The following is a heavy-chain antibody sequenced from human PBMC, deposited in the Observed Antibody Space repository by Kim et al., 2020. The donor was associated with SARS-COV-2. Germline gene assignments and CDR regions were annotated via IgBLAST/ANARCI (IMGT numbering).Heavy chain of an antibody. CDR3: ARGGYSSRTYYYYGMDV. CDR1: GGTFSSYA. Sequence: SVKVSCKASGGTFSSYAISWVRQAPGQGLEWMGGIIPIFGTANYAQKFQGRVTITADESTSTAYMELSSLRSEDTAVYYCARGGYSSRTYYYYGMDVWGQGTTVTVSS. V-gene: IGHV1-69*13. D-gene: IGHD6-13*01. J-gene: IGHJ6*02. CDR2: IIPIFGTA.